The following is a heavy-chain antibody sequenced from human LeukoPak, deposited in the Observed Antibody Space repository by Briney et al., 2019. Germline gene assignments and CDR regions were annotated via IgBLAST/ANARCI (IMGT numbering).Heavy chain of an antibody. CDR3: ARTSYSSGWVDY. V-gene: IGHV4-39*07. D-gene: IGHD6-19*01. CDR1: GGSISSSSYY. CDR2: INHSGST. J-gene: IGHJ4*02. Sequence: SETLSLTCTVSGGSISSSSYYWSWIRQPPGKGLEWIGEINHSGSTNYNPSLKSRVTISVDTSKNQFSLKLSSVTAADTAVYYCARTSYSSGWVDYWGQGTLVTVSS.